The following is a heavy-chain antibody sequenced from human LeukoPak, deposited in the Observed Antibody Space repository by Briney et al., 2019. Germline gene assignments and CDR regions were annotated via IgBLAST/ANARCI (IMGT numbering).Heavy chain of an antibody. J-gene: IGHJ4*02. CDR3: ARQKDDTAMVSCYFDY. CDR1: GFTFSRYW. CDR2: IKEDGSEE. Sequence: GGSLRLSCAASGFTFSRYWMSWVRQAPGKGLEWVANIKEDGSEEYYVDSVKGRFTISRDNAKKSLFLQMNTLRAEDTAVYYCARQKDDTAMVSCYFDYWGQGTLVTVSS. D-gene: IGHD5-18*01. V-gene: IGHV3-7*03.